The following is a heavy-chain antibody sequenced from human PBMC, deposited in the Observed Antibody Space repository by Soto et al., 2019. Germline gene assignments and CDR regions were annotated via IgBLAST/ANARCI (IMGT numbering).Heavy chain of an antibody. J-gene: IGHJ6*02. CDR1: GFTVSSNY. CDR3: ATSLGRRRRELLRAYYYYGMDV. V-gene: IGHV3-53*01. Sequence: PGGSLRLSCAASGFTVSSNYMSWVRQAPGKGLEWVSVIYSGGSTYYADSVKGRFTISRDNSKNTLYLQMNSLRAEDTAVYYCATSLGRRRRELLRAYYYYGMDVWGQGTTVTVSS. CDR2: IYSGGST. D-gene: IGHD1-26*01.